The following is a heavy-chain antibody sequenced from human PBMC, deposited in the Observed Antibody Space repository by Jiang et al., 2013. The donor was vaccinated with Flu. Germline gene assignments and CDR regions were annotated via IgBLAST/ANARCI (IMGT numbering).Heavy chain of an antibody. CDR2: INPSGGSR. D-gene: IGHD1/OR15-1a*01. Sequence: WVRQAPGQGLEWMGIINPSGGSRSYAQNFQGRVTMTGDTSTSTVYMELSSLRSEDTAVYYCARGRGGITGTFSPYYYMDVWGKGTTVTVSS. V-gene: IGHV1-46*01. CDR3: ARGRGGITGTFSPYYYMDV. J-gene: IGHJ6*03.